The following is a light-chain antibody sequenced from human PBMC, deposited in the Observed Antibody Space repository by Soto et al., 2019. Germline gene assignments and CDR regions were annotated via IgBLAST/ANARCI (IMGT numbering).Light chain of an antibody. J-gene: IGKJ4*01. CDR1: QGISNY. CDR2: DAS. CDR3: QQYNSYSPEST. Sequence: DIQMTQSPSSLSASVGDRVTITCRASQGISNYLAWYQQKPGTVPKLLIYDASSLESGVPSRFSGSGSGTEFTLTISSLQPDDSATYYCQQYNSYSPESTFGGGTKVDIK. V-gene: IGKV1-5*01.